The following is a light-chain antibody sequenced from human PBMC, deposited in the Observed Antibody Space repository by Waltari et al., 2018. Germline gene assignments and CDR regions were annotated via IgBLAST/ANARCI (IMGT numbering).Light chain of an antibody. CDR2: WAS. Sequence: DFVMTQSPDSLAVSLGGRATINCRSSQTILDNAAKRNYVAWYQHKPGQPPKLLISWASARESGFPDRFTGRGSGTYFTITITSLQAEYVAFYYGQQYYATPRTFGQGTKVEVK. V-gene: IGKV4-1*01. J-gene: IGKJ1*01. CDR1: QTILDNAAKRNY. CDR3: QQYYATPRT.